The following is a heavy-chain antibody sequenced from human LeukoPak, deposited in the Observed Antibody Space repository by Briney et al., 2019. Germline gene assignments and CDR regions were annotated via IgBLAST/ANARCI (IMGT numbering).Heavy chain of an antibody. D-gene: IGHD3-10*01. CDR2: IKGKTDGGTT. CDR1: GFTFSNAW. V-gene: IGHV3-15*01. CDR3: TTGVDNYFDY. J-gene: IGHJ4*02. Sequence: PGGSLRLSCAASGFTFSNAWMSWVRQAPGKGLEWVGHIKGKTDGGTTDYAAPVKGRFTISRDDSKNTLYLQMNSLKTEDTAVYYCTTGVDNYFDYWGQGTLVTVSS.